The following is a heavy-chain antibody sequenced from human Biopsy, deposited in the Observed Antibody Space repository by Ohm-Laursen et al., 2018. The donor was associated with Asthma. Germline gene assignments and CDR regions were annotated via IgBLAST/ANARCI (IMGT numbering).Heavy chain of an antibody. CDR2: INTNTGNP. D-gene: IGHD2-15*01. V-gene: IGHV7-4-1*02. CDR1: GYIFTSHA. Sequence: APVKVSCKASGYIFTSHAMNWVRQAPGQGLEWMGRINTNTGNPTYAQGFTGRFVFSLDTSVSTAYLQISSLKADDTAVYYCARGLLGMDVWGQGTLVTVSS. J-gene: IGHJ4*02. CDR3: ARGLLGMDV.